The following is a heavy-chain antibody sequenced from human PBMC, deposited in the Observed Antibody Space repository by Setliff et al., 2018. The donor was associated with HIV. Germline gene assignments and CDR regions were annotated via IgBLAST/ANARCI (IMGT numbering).Heavy chain of an antibody. CDR1: SGSVNGYY. D-gene: IGHD3-10*01. CDR3: ARHRLFDSGIYYNRPFFSGHES. Sequence: LSLTCAVSSGSVNGYYWSWIRQPPGEGPEWIGEINHGGSTNYIPSLKSRIAISVDMSKREVSLKLNSVTAADTAVYYCARHRLFDSGIYYNRPFFSGHESWSQGTLVTAPQ. J-gene: IGHJ5*02. CDR2: INHGGST. V-gene: IGHV4-34*01.